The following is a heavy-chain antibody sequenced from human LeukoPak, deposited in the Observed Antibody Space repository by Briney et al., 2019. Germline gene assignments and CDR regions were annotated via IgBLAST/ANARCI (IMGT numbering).Heavy chain of an antibody. D-gene: IGHD3-22*01. CDR1: GFTFSSYA. CDR2: ITGGGGST. Sequence: GGSLRLSCAASGFTFSSYAMSWVRQAPGKGLEWVSDITGGGGSTYYADSVKGRFTISRDNSENTLYLQMNSLRAEDTAVYFCAKLSGYPGAYWGQGTLVTVSS. J-gene: IGHJ4*02. V-gene: IGHV3-23*01. CDR3: AKLSGYPGAY.